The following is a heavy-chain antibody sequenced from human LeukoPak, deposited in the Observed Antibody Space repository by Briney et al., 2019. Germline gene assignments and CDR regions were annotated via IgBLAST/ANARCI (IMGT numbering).Heavy chain of an antibody. J-gene: IGHJ4*02. CDR2: IRFDGSNT. CDR1: GFTFSSNG. V-gene: IGHV3-30*02. Sequence: GGSLRLSCAASGFTFSSNGMHWVRQAPGKGLEWVAFIRFDGSNTYYADSVKGRLTISRDTSKNTLYLQMNSPRPEAPAVYYGAKAGGSSWAVLDYWGQGTLLTVSS. CDR3: AKAGGSSWAVLDY. D-gene: IGHD6-13*01.